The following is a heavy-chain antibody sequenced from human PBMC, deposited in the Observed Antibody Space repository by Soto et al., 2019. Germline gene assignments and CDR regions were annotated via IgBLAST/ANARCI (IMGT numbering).Heavy chain of an antibody. V-gene: IGHV1-18*01. D-gene: IGHD5-18*01. CDR2: ISAYNGDT. J-gene: IGHJ4*02. CDR3: ARGIQLWHFDS. CDR1: GYTFTNYG. Sequence: QVQLVQSGAEVKKPGASVKVSCKASGYTFTNYGISWVRQVPGQGLECMGWISAYNGDTRYAQKLQGRVTMTTDTSTSTAYMELRSLTSDDTAVYYCARGIQLWHFDSWGQGTLVTVSS.